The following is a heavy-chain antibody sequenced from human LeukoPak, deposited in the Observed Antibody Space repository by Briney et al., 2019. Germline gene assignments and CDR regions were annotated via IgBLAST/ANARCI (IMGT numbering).Heavy chain of an antibody. CDR2: IYHSGST. CDR3: ARSIQLWPHSTFDY. V-gene: IGHV4-4*02. Sequence: PSETLSLTCAVSGGSISSSNWWSWVRQPPGKGLEWIGEIYHSGSTNYNPSLKSRVTISVDKSKNQFSLKLSSVTAADTAVFYCARSIQLWPHSTFDYWGQGTLVTVSS. CDR1: GGSISSSNW. J-gene: IGHJ4*02. D-gene: IGHD5-18*01.